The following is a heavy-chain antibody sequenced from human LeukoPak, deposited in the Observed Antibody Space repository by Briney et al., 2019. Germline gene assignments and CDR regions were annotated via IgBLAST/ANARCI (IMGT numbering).Heavy chain of an antibody. Sequence: GGSLRLSCAASGFTFSSYAMSWVRQAPGKGLEWVSAISGSGGSTYYADSVKGRFTISRDNSKNTLYLQMNSLRTEDTAVYHCAKEGGYSSSWYHFDYWGQGTLVPVSS. CDR1: GFTFSSYA. CDR2: ISGSGGST. D-gene: IGHD6-13*01. CDR3: AKEGGYSSSWYHFDY. J-gene: IGHJ4*02. V-gene: IGHV3-23*01.